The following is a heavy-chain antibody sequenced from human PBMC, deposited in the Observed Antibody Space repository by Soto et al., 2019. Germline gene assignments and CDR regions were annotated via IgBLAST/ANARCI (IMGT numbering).Heavy chain of an antibody. Sequence: PETLFLTCTVSGDSVNTATYYSSWIRQPPRQALEWIRSMYYSGSSNYNPSPRSRVIMSVDTSKNQFSLNLSSVTAADTPLYYCARDRGTANKHTSLDPWGQGILPAVSS. CDR1: GDSVNTATYY. CDR2: MYYSGSS. D-gene: IGHD3-10*01. CDR3: ARDRGTANKHTSLDP. V-gene: IGHV4-61*01. J-gene: IGHJ5*02.